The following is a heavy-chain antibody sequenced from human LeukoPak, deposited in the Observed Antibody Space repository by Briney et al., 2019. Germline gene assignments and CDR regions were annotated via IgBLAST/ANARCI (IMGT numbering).Heavy chain of an antibody. V-gene: IGHV1-69*04. Sequence: ASVKVSCKASGGTFSSYAISWVRQAPGQGLEWMGRIIPILGIANYAQKFQGRVTITADKSTSTAYMEPSSLRSEDTAVYYCASGGREQWLVLAFHIWGQGTMVTVSS. J-gene: IGHJ3*02. CDR1: GGTFSSYA. CDR2: IIPILGIA. CDR3: ASGGREQWLVLAFHI. D-gene: IGHD6-19*01.